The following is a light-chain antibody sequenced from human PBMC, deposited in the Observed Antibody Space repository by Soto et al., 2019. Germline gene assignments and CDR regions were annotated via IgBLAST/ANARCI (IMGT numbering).Light chain of an antibody. CDR1: QILLNSNGYNY. CDR3: MKALQTHIN. CDR2: LGS. J-gene: IGKJ5*01. V-gene: IGKV2-28*01. Sequence: DIVITQSPLSLPVTPGEPASISFMSSQILLNSNGYNYLEWYLQKPGQSPQLLIYLGSNRASGVPDRFSGSGSGTVFTLKISRVEAEDVGVYYCMKALQTHINFGQGTRLEIK.